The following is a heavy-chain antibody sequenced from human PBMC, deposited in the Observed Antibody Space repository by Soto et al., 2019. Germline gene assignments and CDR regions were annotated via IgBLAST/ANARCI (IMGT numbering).Heavy chain of an antibody. V-gene: IGHV3-23*01. J-gene: IGHJ5*02. CDR2: ITGIDGRT. Sequence: LSCVGSGFPLGNYAMSSVRQAPGKGLERFSSITGIDGRTYYADSVKGRFTISRDNPKNTLYLHMNNLRAEDTAMFYCAKDRGPYCSGGICYPTSWFDPWGQGAKVTVSS. CDR3: AKDRGPYCSGGICYPTSWFDP. D-gene: IGHD2-15*01. CDR1: GFPLGNYA.